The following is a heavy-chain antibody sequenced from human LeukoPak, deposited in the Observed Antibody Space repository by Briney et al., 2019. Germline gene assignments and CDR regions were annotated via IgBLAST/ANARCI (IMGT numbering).Heavy chain of an antibody. J-gene: IGHJ6*04. Sequence: GRSLRLSCAASGFILSSYAMYWVRQAPGKGLEWVAVISYDGTNKYYADSVKGRFTISRDNSKNTGYLQMNSLRAEDTAVYYCARDRDRDIIGDGMDVWGEGTTVTVSS. CDR2: ISYDGTNK. V-gene: IGHV3-30*04. CDR1: GFILSSYA. CDR3: ARDRDRDIIGDGMDV. D-gene: IGHD2-15*01.